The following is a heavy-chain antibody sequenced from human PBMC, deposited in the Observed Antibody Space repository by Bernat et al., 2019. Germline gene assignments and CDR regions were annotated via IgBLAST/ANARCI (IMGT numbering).Heavy chain of an antibody. V-gene: IGHV3-33*01. CDR2: IQNDGSTK. CDR3: TREAGRIRIGQFDC. J-gene: IGHJ4*02. Sequence: QVQLVESGGGVVQPGTSLRLSCAASGFTFSTYGIHWVRQAPGKGLEWVAFIQNDGSTKYYPGPVKGRFTDSRDNSKNTVYLQMNSLGVEDTAVYYCTREAGRIRIGQFDCWGQGTLVTVSS. D-gene: IGHD2-15*01. CDR1: GFTFSTYG.